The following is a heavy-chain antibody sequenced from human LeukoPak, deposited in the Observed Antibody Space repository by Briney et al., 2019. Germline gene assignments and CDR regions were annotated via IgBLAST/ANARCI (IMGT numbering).Heavy chain of an antibody. CDR3: ARVHSSSWYALPRFDY. J-gene: IGHJ4*02. CDR1: GFTFSSYA. Sequence: ERSLRLSCAASGFTFSSYAMHWVRQAPGKGLEWVAVISYDGSNKYYADSVKGRFTISRDNSKNTLYLQMNSLRAEDTAVYYCARVHSSSWYALPRFDYWGQGTLVTVSS. CDR2: ISYDGSNK. V-gene: IGHV3-30-3*01. D-gene: IGHD6-13*01.